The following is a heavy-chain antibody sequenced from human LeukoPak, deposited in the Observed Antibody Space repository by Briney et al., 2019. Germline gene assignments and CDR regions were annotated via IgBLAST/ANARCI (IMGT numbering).Heavy chain of an antibody. CDR3: ARGLLEGIDY. CDR1: GFTFSSDW. J-gene: IGHJ4*02. D-gene: IGHD2-15*01. V-gene: IGHV3-7*02. CDR2: IKQDGSEK. Sequence: GGSLRLSCAASGFTFSSDWISWVRQAPGKGLEWVANIKQDGSEKYYGDCVKGRFTISRDNAKNSLYLQMNSLRAEDTAVYYCARGLLEGIDYWGQGTLVTVSS.